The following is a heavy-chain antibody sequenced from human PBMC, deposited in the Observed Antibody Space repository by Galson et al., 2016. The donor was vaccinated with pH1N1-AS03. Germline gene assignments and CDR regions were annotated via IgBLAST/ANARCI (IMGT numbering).Heavy chain of an antibody. CDR2: IRQDXXEK. Sequence: SLRLSCAASGFSFSASWMSWVRQAPGKGLEWVANIRQDXXEKYYVDSVEGRFTISRDNAKNSLYLQMNSLRDEDRAVYYCAREAPLNYSLDLWGRGTLVTVSS. CDR1: GFSFSASW. D-gene: IGHD1-7*01. CDR3: AREAPLNYSLDL. V-gene: IGHV3-7*03. J-gene: IGHJ2*01.